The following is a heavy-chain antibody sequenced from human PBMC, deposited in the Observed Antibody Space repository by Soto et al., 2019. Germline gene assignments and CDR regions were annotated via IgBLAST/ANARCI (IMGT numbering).Heavy chain of an antibody. CDR1: GFTFSSYV. CDR3: ARGPRAPPPHDYGMDV. V-gene: IGHV3-23*01. CDR2: IRGSGGDT. Sequence: EVQLLESGGGLVQPGGSLRISCAASGFTFSSYVMNWVRQAPGKGLEWVSGIRGSGGDTFYADSVKGRFTISRDNSKNTLYPQMNSLRAEDTAVYYCARGPRAPPPHDYGMDVWGQGTTVTVSS. J-gene: IGHJ6*02.